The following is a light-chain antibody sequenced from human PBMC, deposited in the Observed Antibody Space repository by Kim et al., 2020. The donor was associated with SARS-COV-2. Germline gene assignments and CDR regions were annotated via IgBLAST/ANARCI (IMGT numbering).Light chain of an antibody. CDR2: RDT. J-gene: IGLJ2*01. CDR1: NIGSKN. CDR3: QVRDSSTVV. V-gene: IGLV3-9*01. Sequence: SVALGQTARITCGGNNIGSKNVHWYQQKPGQAPVLVIYRDTNRPSGIPERFSGSNSGNTATLTISRAQAGDEADYFCQVRDSSTVVFGGGTQLTVL.